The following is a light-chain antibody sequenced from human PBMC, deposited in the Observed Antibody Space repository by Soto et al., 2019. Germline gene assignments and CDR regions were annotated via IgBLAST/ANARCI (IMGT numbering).Light chain of an antibody. J-gene: IGLJ2*01. CDR2: EVS. CDR1: SSDVGGYNY. CDR3: SSYTSSSTLAV. V-gene: IGLV2-14*01. Sequence: TQPASVSGSPGQSITISCTGTSSDVGGYNYVSWYQQHPGKAPKFMIYEVSNRPSGVSNRFSGSKSGNTASLTISGLQAEDEADYYCSSYTSSSTLAVFGGGTKRTVL.